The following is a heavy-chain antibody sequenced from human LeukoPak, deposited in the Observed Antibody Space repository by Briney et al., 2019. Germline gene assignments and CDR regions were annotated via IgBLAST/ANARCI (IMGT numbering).Heavy chain of an antibody. CDR1: GFTFSSYA. Sequence: GGSLRLSCAASGFTFSSYAMSWVRQAPGKGLEWVAVIWYDGSNKYYVDSVKGRFTISRDNSKNTLYLQMNSLRAEDTAVYYCARDWLTYYYGSGTLKIWGQGTMVTVSS. V-gene: IGHV3-33*08. CDR2: IWYDGSNK. CDR3: ARDWLTYYYGSGTLKI. D-gene: IGHD3-10*01. J-gene: IGHJ3*02.